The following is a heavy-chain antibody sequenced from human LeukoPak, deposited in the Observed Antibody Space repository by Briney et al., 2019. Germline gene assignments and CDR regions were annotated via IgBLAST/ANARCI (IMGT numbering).Heavy chain of an antibody. J-gene: IGHJ4*02. CDR2: MNPNSDNT. V-gene: IGHV1-8*01. Sequence: ASVKVSCKASGYTFTNYDINWVRQATGQGLEWMGWMNPNSDNTGYAQKFQGRVTMTRNTSISTAYMELSSLRSEDTAVYYCARGLGGALYNYVLYYFDYWGQGTLVTVSS. D-gene: IGHD5-18*01. CDR3: ARGLGGALYNYVLYYFDY. CDR1: GYTFTNYD.